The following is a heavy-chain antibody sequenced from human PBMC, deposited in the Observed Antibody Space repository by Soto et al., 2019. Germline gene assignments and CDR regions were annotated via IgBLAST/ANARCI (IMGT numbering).Heavy chain of an antibody. CDR3: ARAVVGYCSSASCPADY. V-gene: IGHV5-51*01. CDR2: IFPVDSAT. D-gene: IGHD2-2*01. CDR1: GYTFTSYW. Sequence: GESLKISCKGSGYTFTSYWIGWVRQMPGKGLEWMGIIFPVDSATRYSPSFQGQVIISADKSISTAYLQWSSLKASDTAIYYCARAVVGYCSSASCPADYWGQGTLVTSPQ. J-gene: IGHJ4*02.